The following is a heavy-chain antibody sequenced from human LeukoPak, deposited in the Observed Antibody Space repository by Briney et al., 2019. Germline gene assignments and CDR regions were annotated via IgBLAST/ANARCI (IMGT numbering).Heavy chain of an antibody. J-gene: IGHJ4*02. V-gene: IGHV3-23*01. CDR2: ISGSGGST. D-gene: IGHD2-2*01. CDR1: GFTFSSYA. CDR3: AKDGGYCSSTSCSGGDFDY. Sequence: GASLRLSCAASGFTFSSYAMSWVRQAPGKGLEWVSAISGSGGSTHYADSVKGRFTISRDNSKNTLYLQMNSLRAEDTAVYYCAKDGGYCSSTSCSGGDFDYWGQGTLVTVSS.